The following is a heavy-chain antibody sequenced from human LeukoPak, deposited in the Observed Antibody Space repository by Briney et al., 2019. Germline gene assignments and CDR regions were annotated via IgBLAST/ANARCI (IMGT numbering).Heavy chain of an antibody. CDR2: IYYSGST. J-gene: IGHJ4*02. V-gene: IGHV4-59*01. D-gene: IGHD7-27*01. CDR3: ARLGHRSDWGHAVDY. CDR1: GGSISSYY. Sequence: SETLSLTCTVSGGSISSYYWSWIRQPPGKGLEWIGYIYYSGSTNYNPSLKSRVTISVDTSKNQFSLKLSSVTAADTAVYYCARLGHRSDWGHAVDYWGQGTLVTVSS.